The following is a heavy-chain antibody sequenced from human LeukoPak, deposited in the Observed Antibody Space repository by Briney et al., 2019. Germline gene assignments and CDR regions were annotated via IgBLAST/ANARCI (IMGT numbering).Heavy chain of an antibody. V-gene: IGHV1-46*01. CDR2: IDPSGGST. CDR1: GYTFTSYY. D-gene: IGHD2-2*01. Sequence: ASVKVSCKSSGYTFTSYYMHWVRQAPGQGLEWMGIIDPSGGSTTYAQKFQGRVTMTRDMSTSTVYMELSSLRSEDTAVYYCARDGSFLNSIVGVASNWFDPWGQGTLVTVSS. J-gene: IGHJ5*02. CDR3: ARDGSFLNSIVGVASNWFDP.